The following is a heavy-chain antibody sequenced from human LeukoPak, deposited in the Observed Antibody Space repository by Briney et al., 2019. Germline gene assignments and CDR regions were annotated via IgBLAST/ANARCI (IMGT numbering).Heavy chain of an antibody. D-gene: IGHD6-6*01. CDR3: ARDSGSSSWFDY. CDR2: IYYSGST. CDR1: GGSNSSYY. V-gene: IGHV4-59*01. Sequence: SSETLSLTCTVSGGSNSSYYWSWIRQPPGKGLEWIGYIYYSGSTNYNPSLKSRVTISVDTSKNQFSLKLSSVTAADTAVYYCARDSGSSSWFDYWGQGTLVTVSS. J-gene: IGHJ4*02.